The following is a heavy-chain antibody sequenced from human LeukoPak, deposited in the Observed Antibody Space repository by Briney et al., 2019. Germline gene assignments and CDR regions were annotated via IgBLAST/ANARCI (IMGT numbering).Heavy chain of an antibody. Sequence: GGSLRLSCAASGFTFSSYAMHWVRQAPGKGLEWVAVISYDGSNKYYADSVKGRFTISRDNSKNTLYLQMNSLRAEDTAVYYCARRPVDTAMATLEGEYYFDYWGQGTLVTVSS. CDR1: GFTFSSYA. V-gene: IGHV3-30*04. D-gene: IGHD5-18*01. CDR2: ISYDGSNK. CDR3: ARRPVDTAMATLEGEYYFDY. J-gene: IGHJ4*02.